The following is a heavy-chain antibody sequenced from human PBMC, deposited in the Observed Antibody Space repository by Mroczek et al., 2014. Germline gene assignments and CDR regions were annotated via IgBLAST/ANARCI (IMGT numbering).Heavy chain of an antibody. CDR1: GGSISSSIYS. Sequence: KESGPGLVKPSQTLSLTCTVSGGSISSSIYSWSWIRQPAGKGLEWIGRVYASGTTNYNPSLKSRVTMSVDTSKNQFSLKLTSVTAADTAVYYCARQTSRGSGYTHFDYWGQGTLVTVSS. CDR3: ARQTSRGSGYTHFDY. D-gene: IGHD3-3*01. J-gene: IGHJ4*02. V-gene: IGHV4-61*02. CDR2: VYASGTT.